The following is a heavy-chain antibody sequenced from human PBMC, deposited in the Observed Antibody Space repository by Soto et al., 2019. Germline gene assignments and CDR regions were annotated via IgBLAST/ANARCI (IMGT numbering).Heavy chain of an antibody. V-gene: IGHV4-30-4*01. CDR1: GGSISSGDYY. CDR2: IYYSGST. D-gene: IGHD1-26*01. Sequence: SETLSLTCTVSGGSISSGDYYWSWIRQPPGKGLEWIGYIYYSGSTYYNPSLKSRVTISVDTSKNQFSLKLSSVTAADTAVYYCARVEGDTSFSNKYFDYWGQGTLVTVSS. J-gene: IGHJ4*02. CDR3: ARVEGDTSFSNKYFDY.